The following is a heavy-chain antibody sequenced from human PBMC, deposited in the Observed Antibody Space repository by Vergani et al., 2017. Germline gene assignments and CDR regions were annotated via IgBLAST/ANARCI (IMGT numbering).Heavy chain of an antibody. Sequence: QITLKESGPTLVKPTQTLTLTCTFSGFSLSTSGVGVGWIRQPPAKALELLALIYWDDDKRDSPSLKSRRTITKDTSKNQVVLTMTNMDPVDTATYYCXRKGTSYYYGSGSYYNVGFDYWGQGTLVTVSS. J-gene: IGHJ4*02. CDR2: IYWDDDK. D-gene: IGHD3-10*01. CDR1: GFSLSTSGVG. V-gene: IGHV2-5*02. CDR3: XRKGTSYYYGSGSYYNVGFDY.